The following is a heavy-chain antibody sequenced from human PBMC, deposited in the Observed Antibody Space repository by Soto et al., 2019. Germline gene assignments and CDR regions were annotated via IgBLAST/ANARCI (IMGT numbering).Heavy chain of an antibody. V-gene: IGHV5-51*01. CDR1: GYSFTSYW. CDR3: ARQGYYYGSGSYYPSYYYGMDV. Sequence: GESLKISCKGSGYSFTSYWIGWVRQMPGKGLEWMGIIYPGDSDTRYSPSFQGQVTISADKSISTAYLQWSSLKASDTAMYYCARQGYYYGSGSYYPSYYYGMDVWGQGTTVTVSS. CDR2: IYPGDSDT. J-gene: IGHJ6*02. D-gene: IGHD3-10*01.